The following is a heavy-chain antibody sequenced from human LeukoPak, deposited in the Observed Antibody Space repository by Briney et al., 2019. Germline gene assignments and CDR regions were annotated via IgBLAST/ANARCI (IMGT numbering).Heavy chain of an antibody. CDR2: IYTSGST. D-gene: IGHD6-19*01. Sequence: SETLSLTCTVAGGSISSGSYYWSWLRQPAGKGLEWIGRIYTSGSTNYNPSLKRRVTISVDTSKNPFSLKLSSVTAADTAVYYCARGVGSSGWYGGPYYYYYYMDVWGKGTTVTISS. V-gene: IGHV4-61*02. CDR3: ARGVGSSGWYGGPYYYYYYMDV. CDR1: GGSISSGSYY. J-gene: IGHJ6*03.